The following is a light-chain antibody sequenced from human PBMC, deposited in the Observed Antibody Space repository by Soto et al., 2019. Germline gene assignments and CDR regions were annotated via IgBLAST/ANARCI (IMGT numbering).Light chain of an antibody. Sequence: QSALTQPASASGSPGQSITISCTGTSSDVGGYNYVSWYQHHPGKAPKLLIYEVSNRPSGVSNRFSGSKSGNTASLTISGLQAEDEADYYCSSYTSDSTLVFGTGTKVTVL. CDR1: SSDVGGYNY. CDR2: EVS. V-gene: IGLV2-14*01. CDR3: SSYTSDSTLV. J-gene: IGLJ1*01.